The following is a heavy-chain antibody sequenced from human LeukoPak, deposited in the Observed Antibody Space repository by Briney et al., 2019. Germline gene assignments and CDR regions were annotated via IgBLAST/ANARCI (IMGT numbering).Heavy chain of an antibody. V-gene: IGHV1-18*01. CDR3: SRSGDYAIKDFDY. CDR2: ISAYSDNT. D-gene: IGHD4-17*01. Sequence: ASVKVSCKASGYTFTSYGITWVRQAPGQGLEWMGWISAYSDNTHYAQKFQGTVTMTTDTSTSTAYMELRSLRSDDTAVYYCSRSGDYAIKDFDYWGQEPWSPSRQ. J-gene: IGHJ4*01. CDR1: GYTFTSYG.